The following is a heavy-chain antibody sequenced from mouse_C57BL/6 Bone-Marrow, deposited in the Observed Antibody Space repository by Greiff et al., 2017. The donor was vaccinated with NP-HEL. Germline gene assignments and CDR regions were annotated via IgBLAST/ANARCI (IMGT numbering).Heavy chain of an antibody. Sequence: SGPVLVKPGASVKMSCKASGYTFTDYYMNWVKQSHGKSLEWIGVINPYNGGTSYNQKFKGKATLTVDKSSSTAYMELNSLTSEDSAVYYCARETTVVALDYWGQGTTLTVSS. J-gene: IGHJ2*01. CDR2: INPYNGGT. V-gene: IGHV1-19*01. D-gene: IGHD1-1*01. CDR1: GYTFTDYY. CDR3: ARETTVVALDY.